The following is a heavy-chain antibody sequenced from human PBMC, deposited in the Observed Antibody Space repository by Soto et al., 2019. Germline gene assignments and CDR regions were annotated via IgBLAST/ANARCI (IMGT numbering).Heavy chain of an antibody. CDR3: ARDGGSYVIGGIDP. D-gene: IGHD1-26*01. J-gene: IGHJ5*02. CDR2: IYYSGST. CDR1: GGSISSYY. V-gene: IGHV4-59*01. Sequence: QVQLQESGPGLVKPSETLSLTCTVSGGSISSYYWSWIRQPPGKGLEWIGYIYYSGSTKYNPSLKGRVTISVDTSKNQISLKLSSVTAADTAVYYCARDGGSYVIGGIDPWGQGTLVTVSS.